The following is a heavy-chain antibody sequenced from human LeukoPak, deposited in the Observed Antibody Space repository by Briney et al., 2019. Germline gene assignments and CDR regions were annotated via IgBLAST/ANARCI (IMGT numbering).Heavy chain of an antibody. V-gene: IGHV3-73*01. CDR1: GFTFSGSA. J-gene: IGHJ3*02. Sequence: GGSLRLSCAASGFTFSGSAMHWVRQASGKGLEWVGRIRSKANSYATAYAASVKGRFTISRDDSKNTAYLQMNSLKTEDTAVYYCTRPILGAVAGTVAFDIWGQGTMVTVSS. CDR3: TRPILGAVAGTVAFDI. CDR2: IRSKANSYAT. D-gene: IGHD6-19*01.